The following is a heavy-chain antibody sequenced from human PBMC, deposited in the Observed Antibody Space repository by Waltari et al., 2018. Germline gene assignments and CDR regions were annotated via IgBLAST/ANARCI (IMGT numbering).Heavy chain of an antibody. D-gene: IGHD6-19*01. V-gene: IGHV4-61*02. CDR3: AREDLAVRKTGGFDY. CDR2: VSSTGGA. J-gene: IGHJ4*02. CDR1: GDSISSADYS. Sequence: QVLLQESGPGLMQASQTLSLTCTVSGDSISSADYSCSWIRRPAGKEMQWIGRVSSTGGANYDPSLKRRATISVDSSKNQFSLSLTSVTAADTATYYCAREDLAVRKTGGFDYWGQGVLVSVSS.